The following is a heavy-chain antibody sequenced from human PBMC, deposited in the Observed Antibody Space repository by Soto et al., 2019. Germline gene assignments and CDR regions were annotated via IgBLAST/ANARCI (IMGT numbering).Heavy chain of an antibody. Sequence: GGSLRLSCAASGITFSSYGMHWVRQAPGKGLEWVAVIWYDGSNKYYADSVKGRFTISRDNSKNTLYLQMNSLRAEDTAVYYCARDMGIAARGDYYGMDVWGQGTTVTVSS. CDR3: ARDMGIAARGDYYGMDV. J-gene: IGHJ6*02. CDR2: IWYDGSNK. CDR1: GITFSSYG. V-gene: IGHV3-33*01. D-gene: IGHD6-13*01.